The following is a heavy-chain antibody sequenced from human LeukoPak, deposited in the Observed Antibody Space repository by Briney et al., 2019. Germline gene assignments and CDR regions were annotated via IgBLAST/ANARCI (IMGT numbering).Heavy chain of an antibody. CDR2: INSDGTST. Sequence: GGSLRLSCAASGFTFRSFWMHWVRQAPGRGLLWVSRINSDGTSTTYADSVKGRFTISRDNAKNTVYLQMNSLRAEDTAVYYCARTLGVPSAFDPWGQGTLVTVSS. CDR1: GFTFRSFW. J-gene: IGHJ5*02. V-gene: IGHV3-74*01. CDR3: ARTLGVPSAFDP. D-gene: IGHD2-2*01.